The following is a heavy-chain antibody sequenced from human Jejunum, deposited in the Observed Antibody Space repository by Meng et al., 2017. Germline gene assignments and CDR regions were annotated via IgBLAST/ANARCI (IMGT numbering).Heavy chain of an antibody. J-gene: IGHJ4*02. Sequence: GESLKISCAASGFTFSSYWTHWVRQAPGKGLGWVSRINSDGSSTSYADSVKGRFSISRDNAENTLYLQMNSLRAEDTAVYYCVGERAGAAEFADWGQGTLVTVSS. CDR1: GFTFSSYW. CDR2: INSDGSST. V-gene: IGHV3-74*01. CDR3: VGERAGAAEFAD. D-gene: IGHD6-13*01.